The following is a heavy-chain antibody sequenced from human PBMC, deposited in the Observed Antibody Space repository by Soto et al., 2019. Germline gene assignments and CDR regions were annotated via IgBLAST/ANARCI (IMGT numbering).Heavy chain of an antibody. Sequence: QVQLVESGGGVVQPGRSLRLSCAASGFTFRTYGMHLVRQDPGKGLEWVAVISNDGSNKDYGDSVKGRFTISRDNYKNTVYLQISSRRPEDTAVYYCAKPYDFWSGYARGGVPGFVDYWVQGTPVTVSS. D-gene: IGHD3-3*01. J-gene: IGHJ4*02. CDR1: GFTFRTYG. CDR2: ISNDGSNK. CDR3: AKPYDFWSGYARGGVPGFVDY. V-gene: IGHV3-30*18.